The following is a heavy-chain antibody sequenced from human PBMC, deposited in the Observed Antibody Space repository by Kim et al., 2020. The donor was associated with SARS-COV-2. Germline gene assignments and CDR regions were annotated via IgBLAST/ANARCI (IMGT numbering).Heavy chain of an antibody. D-gene: IGHD3-22*01. V-gene: IGHV3-21*01. CDR3: ARAVGAYYYDSSGSPDY. J-gene: IGHJ4*02. Sequence: VKGRFTISRDNAKNSLYLQMNSLRAEDTAVYYCARAVGAYYYDSSGSPDYWGQGTLVTVSS.